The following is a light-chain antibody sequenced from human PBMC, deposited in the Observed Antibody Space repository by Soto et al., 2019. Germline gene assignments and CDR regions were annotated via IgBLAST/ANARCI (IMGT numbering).Light chain of an antibody. CDR3: CSYAGNSGYV. CDR1: SSDVGRYNL. Sequence: QSALTQPASASGSPGQSITISCSGTSSDVGRYNLVSWYQHHPGKAPKVIIYEGSKRPSGVSNRFSGSKSGNTASLTIFGLQAEDEGDYYCCSYAGNSGYVFGTGTKLTVL. CDR2: EGS. J-gene: IGLJ1*01. V-gene: IGLV2-23*01.